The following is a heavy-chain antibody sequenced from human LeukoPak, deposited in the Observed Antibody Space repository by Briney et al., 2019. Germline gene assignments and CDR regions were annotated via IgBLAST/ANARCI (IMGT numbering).Heavy chain of an antibody. CDR1: GYTLTELS. D-gene: IGHD2-2*02. J-gene: IGHJ6*02. Sequence: ASVKVSCKVSGYTLTELSMHWVRQAPGKGLEWMGGFDPEDGETIYAQKFQGRVTMTEDTSTDTAYMELSSLRSGDTAVYYCATANANTLFYYYGMDVWGQGTTVTVSS. CDR3: ATANANTLFYYYGMDV. CDR2: FDPEDGET. V-gene: IGHV1-24*01.